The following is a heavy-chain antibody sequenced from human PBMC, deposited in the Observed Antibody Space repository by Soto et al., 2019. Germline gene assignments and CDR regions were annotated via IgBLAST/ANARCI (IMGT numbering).Heavy chain of an antibody. J-gene: IGHJ4*02. Sequence: VGSLRLSCAVSGFTFSDYWMSWVRQPPGKGLEWVANIKEDGSVKNYVDSVKGRFTISRDNAKNSLYLQMNSLRAEDTALYFCMRDFQGYWGQGTLVTVSS. CDR2: IKEDGSVK. CDR1: GFTFSDYW. V-gene: IGHV3-7*01. CDR3: MRDFQGY.